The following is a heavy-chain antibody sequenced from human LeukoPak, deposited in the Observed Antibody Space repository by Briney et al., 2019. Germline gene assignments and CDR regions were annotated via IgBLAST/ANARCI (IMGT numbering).Heavy chain of an antibody. CDR1: GFTFSSFG. CDR2: ISYDGSNK. J-gene: IGHJ4*02. Sequence: GGSLRLSCAASGFTFSSFGMHWVRQAPGKGLEWVAVISYDGSNKYYADSVKGRFTISRDNSKNTLYLQMNSLRAEDTAVYYCAKDRRRNGFDYWGQGTLVTASS. D-gene: IGHD1-1*01. CDR3: AKDRRRNGFDY. V-gene: IGHV3-30*18.